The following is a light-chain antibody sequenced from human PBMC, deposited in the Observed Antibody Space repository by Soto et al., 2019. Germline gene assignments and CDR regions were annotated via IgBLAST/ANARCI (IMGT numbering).Light chain of an antibody. CDR1: QSISSY. Sequence: DIQMTQSPSSLSASVGDRVTITCRASQSISSYLNWYQQKPGKAPKLLIYAASSLQSGVPSRFSGSGSVTDFTLTISSLQPEDFATYYCKQSYSTPGTFGQGTKVEIK. V-gene: IGKV1-39*01. CDR2: AAS. J-gene: IGKJ1*01. CDR3: KQSYSTPGT.